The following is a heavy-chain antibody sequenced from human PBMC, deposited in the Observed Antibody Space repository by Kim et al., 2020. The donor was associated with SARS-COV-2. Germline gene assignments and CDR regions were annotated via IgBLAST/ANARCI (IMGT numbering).Heavy chain of an antibody. D-gene: IGHD6-19*01. CDR3: ARDGPFRQWLVPKPLDY. V-gene: IGHV3-30*04. Sequence: GGSLRLSCAASGFTFSSYAMHWVRQAPGKGLEWVAVISYDGSNKYYADSVKGRFTISRDNSKNTLYLQMNSLRAEDTAVYYCARDGPFRQWLVPKPLDYWGQGTLVTVSS. J-gene: IGHJ4*02. CDR1: GFTFSSYA. CDR2: ISYDGSNK.